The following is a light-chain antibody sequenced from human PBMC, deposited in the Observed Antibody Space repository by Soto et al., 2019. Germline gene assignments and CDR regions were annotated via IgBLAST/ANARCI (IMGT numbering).Light chain of an antibody. CDR3: QQSYNTPRT. J-gene: IGKJ1*01. CDR2: ATS. V-gene: IGKV1-39*01. CDR1: QSISSY. Sequence: DLQMTQSPSSLSASVGDRVTITCRASQSISSYLNWYQQKPGKAPKLLIYATSSLQSGVPSRFSGSGSGTDFTLTISSLRPEDFATYYCQQSYNTPRTFGQGTKVEIK.